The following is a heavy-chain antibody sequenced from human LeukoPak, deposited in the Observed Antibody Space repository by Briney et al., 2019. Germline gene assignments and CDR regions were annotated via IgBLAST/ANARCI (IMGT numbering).Heavy chain of an antibody. CDR1: GGSISSGDYY. D-gene: IGHD4-17*01. Sequence: PSQTLSLTCTVSGGSISSGDYYSSWIRQPPGKGLEWIVYIYYSGSTYYNPSLKSRLTISVYTSKNQFSLKLNSVTAADTAVYYCAREDYGDCAFGFDSWGQGTLVTVSS. CDR2: IYYSGST. CDR3: AREDYGDCAFGFDS. J-gene: IGHJ4*02. V-gene: IGHV4-30-4*08.